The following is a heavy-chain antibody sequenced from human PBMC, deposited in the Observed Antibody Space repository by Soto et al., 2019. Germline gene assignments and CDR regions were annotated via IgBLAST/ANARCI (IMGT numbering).Heavy chain of an antibody. CDR3: ARGVGSSPPRY. D-gene: IGHD1-26*01. CDR1: GGSISVYY. CDR2: IYASGSP. J-gene: IGHJ4*02. V-gene: IGHV4-59*01. Sequence: ETLSLTCTISGGSISVYYWSWVRQPPGHELEWIGYIYASGSPYYNPSLRSRVTISADTSKNQISLKLTSPTAADTAVYYCARGVGSSPPRYWGRGTLVTVSS.